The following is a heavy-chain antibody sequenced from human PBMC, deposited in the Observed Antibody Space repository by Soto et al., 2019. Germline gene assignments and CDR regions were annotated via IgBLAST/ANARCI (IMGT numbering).Heavy chain of an antibody. J-gene: IGHJ2*01. CDR2: IYYSGST. D-gene: IGHD5-12*01. CDR1: GGSVSSGSYY. Sequence: SSETLSLTCTVSGGSVSSGSYYWSWIRQPPGKGLEWIGYIYYSGSTNYNPSLKSRVTISVDTSKNQFSLKLSSVTAADTAVYYCASSRRDGYNSGWYFDLWGRGTLVTVSS. V-gene: IGHV4-61*01. CDR3: ASSRRDGYNSGWYFDL.